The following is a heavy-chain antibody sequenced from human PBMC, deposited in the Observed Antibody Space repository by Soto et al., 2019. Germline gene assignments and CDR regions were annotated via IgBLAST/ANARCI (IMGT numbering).Heavy chain of an antibody. V-gene: IGHV4-39*01. D-gene: IGHD3-3*02. CDR2: IYYSGST. J-gene: IGHJ4*02. Sequence: SETLSLTCTVSGGSISSSSYYWGWIRQPPGKGLEWIGSIYYSGSTYYNPSLKSRVTISVDTSKNQFSLKLSSVTAADTAVYYCARLSSTAFDYWGQGTMVTVSS. CDR3: ARLSSTAFDY. CDR1: GGSISSSSYY.